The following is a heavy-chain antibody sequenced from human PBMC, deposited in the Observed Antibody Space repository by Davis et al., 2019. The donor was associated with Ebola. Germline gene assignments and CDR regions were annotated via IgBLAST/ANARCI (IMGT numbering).Heavy chain of an antibody. V-gene: IGHV3-74*01. CDR1: GFAFRDYW. D-gene: IGHD5-12*01. CDR3: ARSHDYNGQDL. J-gene: IGHJ6*02. CDR2: THPEGVTI. Sequence: PGGSLRLSCPASGFAFRDYWMHWIRETPEGLLWVADTHPEGVTIRYADSVRGRFTIPRDNVNSILYLQMNSLRPEDSAIYYWARSHDYNGQDLWGQGTRVTVSS.